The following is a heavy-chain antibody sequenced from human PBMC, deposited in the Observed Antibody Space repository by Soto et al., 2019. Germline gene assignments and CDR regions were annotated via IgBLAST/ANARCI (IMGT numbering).Heavy chain of an antibody. CDR1: GFTFSSYG. V-gene: IGHV3-33*01. J-gene: IGHJ6*02. CDR3: ARVNTYYYGSGSSSPYYYGMDV. D-gene: IGHD3-10*01. CDR2: IWYDGSNK. Sequence: AGGSLRLSCAASGFTFSSYGMHWVRQAPGKGLEWVAVIWYDGSNKYYADSVKGRFTISRDNSKNTLYLQMNSLRAEDTAVYYCARVNTYYYGSGSSSPYYYGMDVWGQGTTVTVSS.